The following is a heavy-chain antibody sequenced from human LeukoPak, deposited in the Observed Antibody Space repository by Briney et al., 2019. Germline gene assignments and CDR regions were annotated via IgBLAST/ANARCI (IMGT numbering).Heavy chain of an antibody. Sequence: PGGSLRLSCAASGFSVSNTYMSWVRQAPGKGLEWVSVIYSGDSGVSTYYADSVKGRFTISRHNSKNTLYLQMNSLRAEDTAVYYCARLGYFDWGVADKGTGRGAFWGQGTLVTVSS. D-gene: IGHD3-9*01. V-gene: IGHV3-53*04. CDR2: IYSGDSGVST. CDR1: GFSVSNTY. J-gene: IGHJ4*02. CDR3: ARLGYFDWGVADKGTGRGAF.